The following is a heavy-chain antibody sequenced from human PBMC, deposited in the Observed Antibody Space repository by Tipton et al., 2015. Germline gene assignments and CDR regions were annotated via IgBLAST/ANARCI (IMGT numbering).Heavy chain of an antibody. D-gene: IGHD3-22*01. CDR1: GGSVSSSYY. CDR3: ASPRGDYDSSGYSFDY. V-gene: IGHV4-39*01. J-gene: IGHJ4*02. CDR2: IYYSGST. Sequence: TLSLTCTISGGSVSSSYYWGWIRQSPGKGLEWIASIYYSGSTNYNPSLRSRVTISVDTSRDQFSLKLTSVTAADTAVYYCASPRGDYDSSGYSFDYWGQGTLATVSS.